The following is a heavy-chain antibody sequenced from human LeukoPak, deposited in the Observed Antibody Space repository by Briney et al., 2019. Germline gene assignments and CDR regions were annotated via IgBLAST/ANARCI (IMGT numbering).Heavy chain of an antibody. Sequence: SETLSLTCTVSGASINSHHWSWIRQPPGKGLEWIAYIYYSGSTSYNPSFKSRVTMSVDTSKNQFSLRLKSVTAADTAVYYCAGVTLSLGPFDYWGQGTLVTVSS. CDR2: IYYSGST. CDR1: GASINSHH. CDR3: AGVTLSLGPFDY. D-gene: IGHD2/OR15-2a*01. J-gene: IGHJ4*02. V-gene: IGHV4-59*11.